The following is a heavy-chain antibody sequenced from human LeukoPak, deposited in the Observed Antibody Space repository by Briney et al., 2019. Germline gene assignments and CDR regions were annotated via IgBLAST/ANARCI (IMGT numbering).Heavy chain of an antibody. V-gene: IGHV3-30-3*02. D-gene: IGHD7-27*01. J-gene: IGHJ4*02. CDR1: GFTLSDSA. CDR2: ISYDGSNK. CDR3: ARNSELGILGYFDY. Sequence: GRSLRLSCVASGFTLSDSAVHWVRQSPGKGLEWVAVISYDGSNKYYADSVKGRFTISRDNSKNTLYLQMNSLRAEDTAVYYCARNSELGILGYFDYWGQGTLVTVSS.